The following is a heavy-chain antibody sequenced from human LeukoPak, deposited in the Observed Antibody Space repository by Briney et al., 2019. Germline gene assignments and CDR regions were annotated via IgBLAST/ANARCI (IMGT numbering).Heavy chain of an antibody. CDR2: IYHSGST. J-gene: IGHJ5*02. V-gene: IGHV4-4*02. D-gene: IGHD2-2*01. CDR1: GGSISSSNW. CDR3: ARAPELYCSSTSCHNWFDP. Sequence: PSETLSLTCAVSGGSISSSNWWSWVRQPPGKGLEWIGEIYHSGSTNYNPSLKSRVTISVDKSKNQFSLKLSSVTAADTAVYYCARAPELYCSSTSCHNWFDPWGQGTLVTVSS.